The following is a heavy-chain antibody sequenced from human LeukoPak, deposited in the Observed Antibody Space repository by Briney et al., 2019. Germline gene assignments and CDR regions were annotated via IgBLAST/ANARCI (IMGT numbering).Heavy chain of an antibody. Sequence: PGGSLRLSCAASGFTVSSNYMSWVRQAPGKGLEWVSVIYSGGSTYYADSVKRRFTISRDNSKNTLYLQMNSLRAEDTAVYYCARDRPTCTSCKDAFDIWGQGTMVTVSS. D-gene: IGHD2-2*01. J-gene: IGHJ3*02. CDR2: IYSGGST. V-gene: IGHV3-66*01. CDR1: GFTVSSNY. CDR3: ARDRPTCTSCKDAFDI.